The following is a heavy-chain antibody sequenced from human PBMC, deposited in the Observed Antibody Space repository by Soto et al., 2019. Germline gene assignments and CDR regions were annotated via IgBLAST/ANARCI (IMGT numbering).Heavy chain of an antibody. V-gene: IGHV3-11*05. D-gene: IGHD5-18*01. Sequence: QVQLVESGGGLVKPGGSLRLSCAASGFTFSDYYMSWIRQAPGKGLEWVSYISSSSSYTNYADSVKGRFTISRDNAKNSLYLQMNSLRAEDTAVYYCASMSVRYSYAIGSDYWGHGTLVTVSS. CDR1: GFTFSDYY. CDR2: ISSSSSYT. CDR3: ASMSVRYSYAIGSDY. J-gene: IGHJ4*01.